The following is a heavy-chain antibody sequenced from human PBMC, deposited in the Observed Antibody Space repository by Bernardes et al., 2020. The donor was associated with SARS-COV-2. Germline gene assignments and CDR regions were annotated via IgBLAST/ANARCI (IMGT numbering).Heavy chain of an antibody. CDR1: GYTLTEIS. V-gene: IGHV1-24*01. Sequence: ASVKVSCKVSGYTLTEISMHWVRQAPEKGLEWMGSFDPEDGETIYAQKFQGRVTMTEDTSTDTSYMELSSLGSDDTAVYYCAASRWLIPPDYWGQGTLVTVSS. CDR2: FDPEDGET. D-gene: IGHD6-19*01. J-gene: IGHJ4*02. CDR3: AASRWLIPPDY.